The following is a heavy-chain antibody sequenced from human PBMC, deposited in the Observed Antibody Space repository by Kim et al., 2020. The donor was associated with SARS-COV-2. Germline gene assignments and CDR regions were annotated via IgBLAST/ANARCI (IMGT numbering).Heavy chain of an antibody. CDR2: IIPIFGTA. D-gene: IGHD1-26*01. V-gene: IGHV1-69*13. CDR3: AREGDSGYDSYGMDV. Sequence: SVKVSCKASGGTFSSYAISWVRQAPGQGLEWMGGIIPIFGTANYAQKFQGRVTITADESTSTAYMELSSLRSEDTAVYYCAREGDSGYDSYGMDVWGQGTTVTVSS. CDR1: GGTFSSYA. J-gene: IGHJ6*02.